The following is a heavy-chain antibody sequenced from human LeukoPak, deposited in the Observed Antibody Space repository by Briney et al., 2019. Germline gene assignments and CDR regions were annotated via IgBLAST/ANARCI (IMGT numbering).Heavy chain of an antibody. J-gene: IGHJ3*02. CDR1: GNKFPTYW. CDR3: ARHEGYCISSSCSDTFDI. D-gene: IGHD2-2*01. V-gene: IGHV5-51*01. Sequence: GESLKISCKGSGNKFPTYWIGWVRQMPGKGLEWMGIIYPDDSDTRYSPSFQGLVTISADKSISTAYLQWSSLKASDTAMYYCARHEGYCISSSCSDTFDIWGQGTMVTVSS. CDR2: IYPDDSDT.